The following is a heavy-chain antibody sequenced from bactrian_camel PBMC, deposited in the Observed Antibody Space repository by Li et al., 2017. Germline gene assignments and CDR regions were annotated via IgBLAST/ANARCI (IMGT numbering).Heavy chain of an antibody. CDR3: AAVSTGPCLGVISRGSPQRGDFQF. V-gene: IGHV3S55*01. CDR2: LKTDGWT. J-gene: IGHJ4*01. CDR1: RSTLVGSD. Sequence: HVQLVESGGDSVTAGGSLRLSCIDARSTLVGSDVGWYRRSPGNACKPVAILKTDGWTYYADDVEGRFTITHDNTKNTHFLEMSNLQPEDSAVYYCAAVSTGPCLGVISRGSPQRGDFQFWGQGTQVTVS. D-gene: IGHD7*01.